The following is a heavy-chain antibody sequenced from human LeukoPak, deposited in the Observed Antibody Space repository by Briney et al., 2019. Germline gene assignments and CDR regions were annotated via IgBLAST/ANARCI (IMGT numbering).Heavy chain of an antibody. D-gene: IGHD3-22*01. CDR3: AIDYYDSSGYYEF. CDR2: IYYSGST. V-gene: IGHV4-59*01. Sequence: PSETLSLTCTVSGGSISSYYWSWIRQPPGKGLEWIGYIYYSGSTNYNPSLKSRVTISVDTSKNQFSLKLSSVTAADTAVYYCAIDYYDSSGYYEFWGQGTLVTVSS. CDR1: GGSISSYY. J-gene: IGHJ4*02.